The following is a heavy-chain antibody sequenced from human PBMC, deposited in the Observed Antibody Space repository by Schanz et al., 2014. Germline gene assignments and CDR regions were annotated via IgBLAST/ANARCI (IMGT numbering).Heavy chain of an antibody. CDR2: IGGSGDST. CDR3: AKHVRSLTGNDY. Sequence: EVHLLESGGGLVQPGGSLRLSCAASGVTFSSYALSWVRQAPGKGLEWVSGIGGSGDSTHYADSVKGRFIISRDNSKNTLYLQVNNLRAEDTAVYYCAKHVRSLTGNDYWGQGTLVTVSS. V-gene: IGHV3-23*01. CDR1: GVTFSSYA. J-gene: IGHJ4*02. D-gene: IGHD3-9*01.